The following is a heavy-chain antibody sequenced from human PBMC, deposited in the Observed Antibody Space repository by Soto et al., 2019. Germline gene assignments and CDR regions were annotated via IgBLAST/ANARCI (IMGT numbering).Heavy chain of an antibody. V-gene: IGHV3-66*01. CDR3: AGGTGWVHDY. D-gene: IGHD1-1*01. CDR2: ISGSGGST. J-gene: IGHJ4*02. Sequence: PGGSLRLSCAASGLTVSSNYMSWVRQAPGKGLEWVSVISGSGGSTTYADSVKGRFTISRDNAKNTVYLQTNSLRAEDTAVYYCAGGTGWVHDYWGQGTLVTVSS. CDR1: GLTVSSNY.